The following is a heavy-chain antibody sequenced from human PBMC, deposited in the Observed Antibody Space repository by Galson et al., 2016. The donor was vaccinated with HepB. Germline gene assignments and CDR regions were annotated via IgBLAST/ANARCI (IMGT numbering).Heavy chain of an antibody. CDR2: NNSNGRS. CDR1: GDSIRNGYVY. D-gene: IGHD6-19*01. CDR3: ATGIVVAGKYYYHYMDV. V-gene: IGHV4-61*02. J-gene: IGHJ6*03. Sequence: TLSLTCTVSGDSIRNGYVYWTWIRQPAGKGLEYIGRNNSNGRSNYNPSLNSRVTISVETSRNQVSLRLDSVTAADTGVYYCATGIVVAGKYYYHYMDVWGKGTTVTVSS.